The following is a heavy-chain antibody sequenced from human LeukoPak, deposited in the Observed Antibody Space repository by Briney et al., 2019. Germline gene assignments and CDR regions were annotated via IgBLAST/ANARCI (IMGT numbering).Heavy chain of an antibody. CDR2: IWHDGSKQ. CDR1: GFTFSGHG. V-gene: IGHV3-33*01. J-gene: IGHJ4*02. CDR3: AREDSSGWFSAY. D-gene: IGHD6-19*01. Sequence: PGGSLRLSCAASGFTFSGHGMHWIRQAPGKGLEWVAVIWHDGSKQLYADSVKGRFSISRDDSTSTLYLQMNSLRAEDTAVYYCAREDSSGWFSAYWGQGTLVTVSS.